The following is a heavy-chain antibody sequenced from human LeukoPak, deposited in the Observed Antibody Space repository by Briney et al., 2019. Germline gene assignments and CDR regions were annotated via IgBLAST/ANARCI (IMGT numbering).Heavy chain of an antibody. Sequence: GGSLRLSCAASGFTFSSYSMNRVRQAPGKGLEWVSSISSSSSYIYYADSVKGRFTISRDNAKNSLYLQMNSLRAEDTAVYYCAGAENYYGSGSYRYRGQGTLVTVSS. CDR3: AGAENYYGSGSYRY. CDR2: ISSSSSYI. D-gene: IGHD3-10*01. V-gene: IGHV3-21*01. J-gene: IGHJ4*02. CDR1: GFTFSSYS.